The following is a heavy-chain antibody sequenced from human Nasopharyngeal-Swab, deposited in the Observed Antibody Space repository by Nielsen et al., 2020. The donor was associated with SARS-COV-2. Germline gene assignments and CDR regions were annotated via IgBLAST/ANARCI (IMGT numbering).Heavy chain of an antibody. D-gene: IGHD5-12*01. CDR3: AREEVVATSWRAFDI. Sequence: GRQAPGKGLEWVAVISYDGSNKYYADSVKGRFTISRDNSKNTLYLQMNSLRAEDTAVYYCAREEVVATSWRAFDIWGQGTMVTVSS. CDR2: ISYDGSNK. J-gene: IGHJ3*02. V-gene: IGHV3-30-3*01.